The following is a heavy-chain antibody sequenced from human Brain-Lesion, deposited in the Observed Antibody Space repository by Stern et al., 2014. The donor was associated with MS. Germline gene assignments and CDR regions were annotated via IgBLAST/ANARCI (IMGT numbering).Heavy chain of an antibody. CDR2: ITHFPVNT. CDR1: GNTFTNRY. D-gene: IGHD4-17*01. J-gene: IGHJ4*02. CDR3: AEGGSYGFVY. V-gene: IGHV1-45*01. Sequence: QVQLVQSGAEVKKTGSSVKVSCQASGNTFTNRYLPWVRQAHGQALEWLGWITHFPVNTKYAQNLQDRVPLTMHRSMRPAYMQLSSLRTDDTAIYFWAEGGSYGFVYWGQGTLVTVSS.